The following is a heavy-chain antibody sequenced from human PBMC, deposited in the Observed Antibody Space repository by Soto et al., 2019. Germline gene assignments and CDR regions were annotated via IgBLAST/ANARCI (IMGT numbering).Heavy chain of an antibody. CDR3: AKDMAVVVTNYGMDV. CDR1: GFRFDDYA. Sequence: DVQLVESGGGLVQPGRSLRLSCAASGFRFDDYAMYWVRQAPGKGLEWVSGISWHSGSIAYADSVKGRFTISRDNAKNSLYLQMNSLRAEDTALYYCAKDMAVVVTNYGMDVWGQGTTVTVSS. J-gene: IGHJ6*02. CDR2: ISWHSGSI. D-gene: IGHD2-21*02. V-gene: IGHV3-9*01.